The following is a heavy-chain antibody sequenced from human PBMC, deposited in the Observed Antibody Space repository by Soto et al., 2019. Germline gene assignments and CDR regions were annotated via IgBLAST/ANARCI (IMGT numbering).Heavy chain of an antibody. J-gene: IGHJ6*02. CDR1: GFTFSSYA. Sequence: EVRLVDSGGGLVQPGGSLRLSCAASGFTFSSYAMTWVRQATGKGLEWVSGISGGGGSTYYADSVKGRFTISRDNSKNTLYLQMNRLRAEDTAVYYCAKDPPPYYDNGGYDILQMDVSGHGTTVTVSS. V-gene: IGHV3-23*04. CDR2: ISGGGGST. CDR3: AKDPPPYYDNGGYDILQMDV. D-gene: IGHD3-22*01.